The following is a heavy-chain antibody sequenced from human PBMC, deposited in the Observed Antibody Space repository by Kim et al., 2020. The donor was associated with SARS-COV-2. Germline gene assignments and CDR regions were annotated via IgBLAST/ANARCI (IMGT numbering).Heavy chain of an antibody. D-gene: IGHD1-26*01. Sequence: GGSLRLSCAASGFTFSSYGMHWVRQAPGKGLEWVAVISYDGSNKYYADSVKGRFTISRDNSKNTLYLQMNSLRAEDTAVYYCAKAGNGGSYPSFWGQGTLVTVSS. CDR1: GFTFSSYG. V-gene: IGHV3-30*18. CDR3: AKAGNGGSYPSF. CDR2: ISYDGSNK. J-gene: IGHJ4*02.